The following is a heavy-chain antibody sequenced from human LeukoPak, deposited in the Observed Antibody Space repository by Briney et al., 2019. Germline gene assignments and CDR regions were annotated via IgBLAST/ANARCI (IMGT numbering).Heavy chain of an antibody. Sequence: KPSETLSLTCAVYGGSFSSYYWSWIRQSPGKGLEWIAEINHRGDTNYNPSVKSRVTISVDTSKNQFSLKVTSLTAADTAVYYCVRGPTIIEPGYFDYWGQGTLVTVSS. CDR2: INHRGDT. J-gene: IGHJ4*03. CDR3: VRGPTIIEPGYFDY. D-gene: IGHD1-14*01. V-gene: IGHV4-34*01. CDR1: GGSFSSYY.